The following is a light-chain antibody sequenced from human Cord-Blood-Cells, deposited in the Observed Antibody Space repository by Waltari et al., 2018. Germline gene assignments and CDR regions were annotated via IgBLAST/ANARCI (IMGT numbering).Light chain of an antibody. CDR1: SSDVGSYNR. J-gene: IGLJ3*02. CDR2: EVS. CDR3: SSYTSSSTWV. V-gene: IGLV2-18*02. Sequence: QSALTQPPSVSGSPGQSVTISCTGTSSDVGSYNRVSWYQQPPGTAPKLMIYEVSNRPSGVPVRFAGSKSGNTASLTISGLQAEDEADYCCSSYTSSSTWVFGGGTKLTVL.